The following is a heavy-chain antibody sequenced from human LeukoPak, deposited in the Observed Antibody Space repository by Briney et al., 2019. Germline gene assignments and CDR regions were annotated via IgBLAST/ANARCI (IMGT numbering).Heavy chain of an antibody. J-gene: IGHJ5*02. CDR3: ARDRGPGWFDP. V-gene: IGHV3-66*03. CDR1: GFAFSSNY. CDR2: IYSTGTT. Sequence: GGSLRLSCAVSGFAFSSNYVSWVRQAPGKGLEWVSVIYSTGTTFYADSVKGRFTISRDNSKNTVYLQMNGLKPEDTAVYYCARDRGPGWFDPWGQGTLVTVSS. D-gene: IGHD3-10*01.